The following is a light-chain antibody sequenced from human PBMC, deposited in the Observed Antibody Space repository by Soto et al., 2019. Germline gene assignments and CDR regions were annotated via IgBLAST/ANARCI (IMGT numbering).Light chain of an antibody. J-gene: IGKJ3*01. CDR1: QSLLHSNGYKY. CDR2: LGS. Sequence: DIVMTQSPLSLPVTPGEPASISCRSSQSLLHSNGYKYLDWYLQKPGQSPQLLIYLGSNRASGVPDRFRGSGSGTDFTLKISRVEAEDVGVYYCMQALQSPITFGPGTKVDIK. V-gene: IGKV2-28*01. CDR3: MQALQSPIT.